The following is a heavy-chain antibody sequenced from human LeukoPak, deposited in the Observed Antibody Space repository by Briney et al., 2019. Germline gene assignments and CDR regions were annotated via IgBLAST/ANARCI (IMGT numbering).Heavy chain of an antibody. D-gene: IGHD3-22*01. CDR1: GFTFDDYA. V-gene: IGHV3-9*01. J-gene: IGHJ4*02. Sequence: GGSLRLSCAASGFTFDDYAMHWVRQAPGKGLEWVSGISWNSGSIGYADSVKGRFTISRDNAKNSLYLQMNSLRAEDTALYYCAKGIHYYDSSGPWDWGQGNLVTVSS. CDR2: ISWNSGSI. CDR3: AKGIHYYDSSGPWD.